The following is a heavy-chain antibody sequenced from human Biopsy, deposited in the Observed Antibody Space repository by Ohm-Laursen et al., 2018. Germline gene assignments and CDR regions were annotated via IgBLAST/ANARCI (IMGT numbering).Heavy chain of an antibody. D-gene: IGHD3-22*01. V-gene: IGHV4-4*07. Sequence: TLSLTCTVSGSFISTYYWNWIRQPAGQALEWIGRIYNTGSTNYNPSPQSRVTMSVDTSKNQFSLKMSSVTAADAAVYYCARDLPYYENSGYGAFDMWGQGTMVTVSS. CDR1: GSFISTYY. CDR3: ARDLPYYENSGYGAFDM. J-gene: IGHJ3*02. CDR2: IYNTGST.